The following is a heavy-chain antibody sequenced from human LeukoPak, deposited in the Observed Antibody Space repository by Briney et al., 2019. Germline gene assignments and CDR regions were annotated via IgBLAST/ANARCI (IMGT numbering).Heavy chain of an antibody. CDR3: ARDPSVMITFGGAPI. Sequence: SETLSLTCTVSGGSISSGGYFWSWIRQHPGKGPEWIGYIYYSGSTYYNPSLKSRVSISVDTSKNQFSLKLSSVTAADTAVYYCARDPSVMITFGGAPIWGQGTLVTVSS. J-gene: IGHJ4*02. CDR2: IYYSGST. CDR1: GGSISSGGYF. V-gene: IGHV4-31*03. D-gene: IGHD3-16*01.